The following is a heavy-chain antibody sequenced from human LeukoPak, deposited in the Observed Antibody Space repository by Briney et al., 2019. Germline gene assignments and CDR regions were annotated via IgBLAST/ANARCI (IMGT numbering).Heavy chain of an antibody. CDR3: ARVTLRELLPGYFDY. Sequence: SETLSLTCAVYGGSFSGYYWSWIRQPPGKGLEWIGEINHSGSTNYNPSLKSRVTISVDTSKNQFSLKLSSVTAADTAVYYCARVTLRELLPGYFDYWGQGTLVTVSS. V-gene: IGHV4-34*01. CDR2: INHSGST. J-gene: IGHJ4*02. D-gene: IGHD1-26*01. CDR1: GGSFSGYY.